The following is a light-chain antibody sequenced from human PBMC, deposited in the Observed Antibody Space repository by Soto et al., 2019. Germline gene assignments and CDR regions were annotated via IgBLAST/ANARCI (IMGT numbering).Light chain of an antibody. CDR2: EVT. Sequence: QSVLTQPASVSGSPGQSITISCTGTRSDIGGYDYVSWYQHHPGKAPKLILYEVTNRPSGVSDRFSGSRSGNTASLTISGLQAEDGADYYCHSYTSSSTDVFGTGTKLTVL. CDR3: HSYTSSSTDV. V-gene: IGLV2-14*01. CDR1: RSDIGGYDY. J-gene: IGLJ1*01.